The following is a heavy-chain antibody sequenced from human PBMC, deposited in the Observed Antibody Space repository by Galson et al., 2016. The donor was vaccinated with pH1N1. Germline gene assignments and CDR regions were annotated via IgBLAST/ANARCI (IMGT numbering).Heavy chain of an antibody. J-gene: IGHJ3*02. CDR3: ASGPRIGELELGDDFDI. Sequence: SLRLSCAASGFTVSDYYMTWLRRAPGKGLEWVSYISSSGYTIFYTDSVKGRFTISRDNAKNSPYLQMNSLRAEDTAVYYCASGPRIGELELGDDFDIWGQGTLVTVSS. D-gene: IGHD3-10*01. CDR1: GFTVSDYY. CDR2: ISSSGYTI. V-gene: IGHV3-11*01.